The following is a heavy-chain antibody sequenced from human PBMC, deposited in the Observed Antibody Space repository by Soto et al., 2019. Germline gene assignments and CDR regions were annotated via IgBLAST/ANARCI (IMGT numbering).Heavy chain of an antibody. CDR1: GFSLSTSGVG. J-gene: IGHJ4*02. Sequence: QITLKESGPTLVKPTQTLTLTCTFSGFSLSTSGVGVAWIRQPPGKALEWLAIIYWDDDKRYSPSLKSRLTNTKAPSNNPAVLTTTNVAPVVPAPSCCGPKRGGDGYIANLDDWGQVTLVTDSS. CDR3: GPKRGGDGYIANLDD. V-gene: IGHV2-5*02. CDR2: IYWDDDK. D-gene: IGHD2-21*01.